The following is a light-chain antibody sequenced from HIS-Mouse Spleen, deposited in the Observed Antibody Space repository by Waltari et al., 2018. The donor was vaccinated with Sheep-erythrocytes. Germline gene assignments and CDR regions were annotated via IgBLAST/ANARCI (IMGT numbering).Light chain of an antibody. Sequence: QSALTQPRSVSGSPGQSVTISCTGTSGDVGGYNYVSWYQQHPGKAPKLMIYEVSQRPSGVPDRFSGSKSGNTASLTVSGLQAEDEADYYCSSYAGSNNVVFGGGTKLTVL. CDR2: EVS. CDR1: SGDVGGYNY. J-gene: IGLJ2*01. V-gene: IGLV2-8*01. CDR3: SSYAGSNNVV.